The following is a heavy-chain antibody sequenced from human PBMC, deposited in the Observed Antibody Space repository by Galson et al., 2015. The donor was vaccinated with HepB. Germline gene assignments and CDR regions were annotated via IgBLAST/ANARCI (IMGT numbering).Heavy chain of an antibody. J-gene: IGHJ4*02. CDR2: ISSNGGST. D-gene: IGHD1-7*01. CDR3: VVKGWELGILFDY. Sequence: SLRLSCAASGFTFSSYAMHWVRQAPGKGLEYVSAISSNGGSTYYADSVKGRFTISRDNSKNTLYLQMSSLRAEDTAVYYCVVKGWELGILFDYWGQGTLVTVSS. CDR1: GFTFSSYA. V-gene: IGHV3-64D*06.